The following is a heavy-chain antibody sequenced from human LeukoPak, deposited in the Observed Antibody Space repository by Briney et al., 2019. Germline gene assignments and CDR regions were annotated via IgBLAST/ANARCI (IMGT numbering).Heavy chain of an antibody. V-gene: IGHV3-7*04. D-gene: IGHD1-26*01. CDR1: GFTLSAYW. Sequence: GGSLRLSCAASGFTLSAYWMSWVRQAPGKGLEWVANIKQDGSEKYYVDSVKGRFTISRDNAKNSLYLQMNSLRAEDTAVYYCARDIGASGIWGQGTMVTVS. CDR2: IKQDGSEK. J-gene: IGHJ3*02. CDR3: ARDIGASGI.